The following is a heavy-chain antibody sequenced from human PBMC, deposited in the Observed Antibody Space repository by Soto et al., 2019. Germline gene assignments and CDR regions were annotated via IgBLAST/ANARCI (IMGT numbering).Heavy chain of an antibody. CDR2: IYYSGSA. CDR3: ARDASSNWHYFEY. D-gene: IGHD6-13*01. CDR1: VVSISSGDYY. Sequence: SETLSLTCIFSVVSISSGDYYCSWIRQHPGKGLEWIGYIYYSGSAYYNPSLKSRVTMSVDTSKNQFSLQLSSVTAADTAIYFCARDASSNWHYFEYWGQGTLVTVSS. V-gene: IGHV4-31*03. J-gene: IGHJ4*02.